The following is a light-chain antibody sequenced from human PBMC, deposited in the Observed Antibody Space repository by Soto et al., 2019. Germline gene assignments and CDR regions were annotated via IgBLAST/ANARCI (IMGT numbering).Light chain of an antibody. J-gene: IGKJ1*01. V-gene: IGKV1-16*01. CDR1: RGVENY. CDR3: LQYYGYPQT. Sequence: DIQMTQSPSSLSASVGDRVTITCRTSRGVENYLAWFQQKPGKAPKSLINAASSLQSGVPSRFSGSGSGTDFTLTINSLQPEDFATYYCLQYYGYPQTFGQGTKVEVK. CDR2: AAS.